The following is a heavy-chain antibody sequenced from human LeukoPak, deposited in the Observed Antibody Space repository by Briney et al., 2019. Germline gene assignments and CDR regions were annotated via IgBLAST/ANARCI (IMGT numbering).Heavy chain of an antibody. D-gene: IGHD1-26*01. CDR2: IKQDGSEK. V-gene: IGHV3-7*01. CDR3: ARDGVGATDY. J-gene: IGHJ4*02. CDR1: GFIFSNCW. Sequence: GGSLRLSCAASGFIFSNCWMSWVRQAPGKGLEWVANIKQDGSEKYYVDSVKGRFTISRDNAKNSLYLQMNSLRGEDTAAYYCARDGVGATDYWGQGTLVTVSS.